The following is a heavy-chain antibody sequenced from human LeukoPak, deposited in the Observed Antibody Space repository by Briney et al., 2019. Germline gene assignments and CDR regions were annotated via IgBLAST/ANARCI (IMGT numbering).Heavy chain of an antibody. Sequence: SETLSLTCSVSGGSISNNYWSWIRQSPEKGLEWIGYIHSSGGTDYNPSFKSRVVVSVDTSKNQFSLKLYSVTAADTAVYYCARHGLKLVGASTIYFDNWGQGTLVTVSS. D-gene: IGHD1-26*01. CDR2: IHSSGGT. V-gene: IGHV4-59*08. CDR1: GGSISNNY. CDR3: ARHGLKLVGASTIYFDN. J-gene: IGHJ4*02.